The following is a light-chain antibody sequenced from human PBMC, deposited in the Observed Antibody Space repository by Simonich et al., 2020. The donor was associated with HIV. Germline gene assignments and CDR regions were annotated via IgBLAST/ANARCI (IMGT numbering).Light chain of an antibody. CDR3: CSYTSTTVL. J-gene: IGLJ2*01. Sequence: QSALTQPASLSGSPGKSFTFSCTGTSSDVGRYNLVSWYQQHPGKAPKLMISDDSRRPSGVSNRFSGSKSGNTASLTSSGLQAEDEADYYCCSYTSTTVLFGGGTKLTVL. V-gene: IGLV2-23*01. CDR1: SSDVGRYNL. CDR2: DDS.